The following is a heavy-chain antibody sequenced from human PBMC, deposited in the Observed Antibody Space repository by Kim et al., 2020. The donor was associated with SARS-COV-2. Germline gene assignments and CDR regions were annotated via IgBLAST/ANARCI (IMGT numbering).Heavy chain of an antibody. J-gene: IGHJ3*02. V-gene: IGHV4-34*01. CDR3: ARETSRGDDAFDI. D-gene: IGHD3-10*01. Sequence: TPPLKSRVPISVDPSKNQFSLKLNSVTAADTAVYYCARETSRGDDAFDIWGQGTLVTVSS.